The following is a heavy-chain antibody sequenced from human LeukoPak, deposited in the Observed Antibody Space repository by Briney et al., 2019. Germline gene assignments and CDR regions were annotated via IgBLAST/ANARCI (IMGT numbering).Heavy chain of an antibody. CDR2: MNPNSGNT. V-gene: IGHV1-8*01. CDR1: GYTFTSYD. J-gene: IGHJ6*03. Sequence: ASVKVSCKASGYTFTSYDINWVRQATGQGLEWMGWMNPNSGNTGYAQKFQGRVTMTRNTSISTAYMELSSLRSEDTAVYYCARGGSYYYYYYYMDVWGKGTTVTVSS. D-gene: IGHD1-26*01. CDR3: ARGGSYYYYYYYMDV.